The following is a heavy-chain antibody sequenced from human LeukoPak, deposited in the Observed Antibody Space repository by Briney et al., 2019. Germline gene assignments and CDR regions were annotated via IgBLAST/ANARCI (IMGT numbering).Heavy chain of an antibody. Sequence: ASVKVSCKASGYTFTGYYMHWVRQAPGQGLEWMGRINPNSGGTNYAQKFQGRVTMTRDTSISTAYMELSRLRSDDTAVYYCARTQRYCSSTSCYQGIAAAGDFDYWGQGTLVTVSS. CDR3: ARTQRYCSSTSCYQGIAAAGDFDY. CDR1: GYTFTGYY. V-gene: IGHV1-2*06. J-gene: IGHJ4*02. D-gene: IGHD2-2*01. CDR2: INPNSGGT.